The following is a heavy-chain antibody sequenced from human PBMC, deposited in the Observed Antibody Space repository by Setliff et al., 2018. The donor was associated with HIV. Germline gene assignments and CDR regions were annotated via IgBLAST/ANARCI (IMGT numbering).Heavy chain of an antibody. CDR2: VYYSGSS. CDR3: ARSYGYNVDY. V-gene: IGHV4-59*01. D-gene: IGHD3-16*01. CDR1: GDSISSYY. J-gene: IGHJ4*02. Sequence: PSETLSLTCTVSGDSISSYYWTWIRQPPGKGLEWIGYVYYSGSSNYNPSLQSRVTISVDTSKNQFFLILSSVTAADTAMYYCARSYGYNVDYWSQGKLVTVSS.